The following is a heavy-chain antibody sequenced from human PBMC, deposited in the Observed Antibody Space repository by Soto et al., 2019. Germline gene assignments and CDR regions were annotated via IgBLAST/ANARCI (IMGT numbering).Heavy chain of an antibody. D-gene: IGHD2-2*01. V-gene: IGHV4-34*01. CDR2: INHSGST. J-gene: IGHJ5*02. CDR1: GGSFSGYY. CDR3: ARGRGWYDIVVVPAATKQKNWFDP. Sequence: SETLSLTCAVYGGSFSGYYWSWIRQPPGKGLEWIGEINHSGSTNYNPSLKSRVTISVDTSKNQFSLKLSPVTAADTAVYYCARGRGWYDIVVVPAATKQKNWFDPWGQGTLVTVSS.